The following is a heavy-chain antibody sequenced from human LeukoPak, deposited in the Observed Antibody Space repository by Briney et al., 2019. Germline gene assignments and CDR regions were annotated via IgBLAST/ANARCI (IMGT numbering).Heavy chain of an antibody. CDR3: ARESQEGGYGY. V-gene: IGHV3-30-3*01. CDR2: ISYDGSNK. Sequence: PGRSLRLSCAASGFTFSSYAMHWVRQAPGKGLEWVAVISYDGSNKYYADSVKGRFTISRDNSKNTLYLQMNSLRAEDTAVYYCARESQEGGYGYWGQGTLVTVSS. J-gene: IGHJ4*02. CDR1: GFTFSSYA. D-gene: IGHD5-18*01.